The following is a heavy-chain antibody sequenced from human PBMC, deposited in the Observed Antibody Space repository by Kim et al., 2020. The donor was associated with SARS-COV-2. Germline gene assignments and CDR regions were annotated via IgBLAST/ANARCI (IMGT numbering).Heavy chain of an antibody. CDR2: INPNSGGT. J-gene: IGHJ4*02. CDR3: ARDFGSSGWYSYYFDY. CDR1: GYTFTGYY. Sequence: VSVKVSCKASGYTFTGYYMHWVRQAPGQGLEWMGWINPNSGGTNYAQKFQGRVTMTRDTSISTAYMELSRLRSDDTAVYYCARDFGSSGWYSYYFDYWGQGTLVTVSS. V-gene: IGHV1-2*02. D-gene: IGHD6-19*01.